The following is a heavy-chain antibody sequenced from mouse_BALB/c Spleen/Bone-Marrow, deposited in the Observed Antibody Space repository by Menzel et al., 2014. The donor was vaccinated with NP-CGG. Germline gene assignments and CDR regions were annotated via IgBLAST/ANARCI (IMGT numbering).Heavy chain of an antibody. CDR3: ARELGRWSFEG. V-gene: IGHV1-54*01. Sequence: QVQLQLSGAELVRPGTSVQVSCKASGYAFTNYFIEWIKQRPGQGLAWIGVINPGSGGTNYNEKFKVKATLTADKSSNTAYMQLSGLTSDDSAIYFCARELGRWSFEGWGAGTTV. D-gene: IGHD4-1*01. J-gene: IGHJ1*01. CDR1: GYAFTNYF. CDR2: INPGSGGT.